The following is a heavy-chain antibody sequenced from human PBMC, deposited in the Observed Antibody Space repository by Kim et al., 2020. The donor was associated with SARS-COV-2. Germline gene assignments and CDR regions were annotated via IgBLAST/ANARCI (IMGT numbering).Heavy chain of an antibody. CDR3: ATELFCSSTSCGDY. J-gene: IGHJ4*02. Sequence: ASVKVSCKASGYTFTSYAMNWVRQPPGQGLEWMGWINTNTGNPTYAQGFTGRFVFSLDTSVSTAYLQIRSLKAEDTAVYYCATELFCSSTSCGDYWGQGTLVTVSS. CDR1: GYTFTSYA. V-gene: IGHV7-4-1*01. CDR2: INTNTGNP. D-gene: IGHD2-2*01.